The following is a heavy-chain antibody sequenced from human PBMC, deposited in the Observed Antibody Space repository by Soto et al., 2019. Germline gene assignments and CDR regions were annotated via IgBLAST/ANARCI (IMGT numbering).Heavy chain of an antibody. CDR3: AKERYSYGYDFDY. CDR2: ISYDGSNK. Sequence: PGGSLRLSCAASGFTFSSYGMHWVRQAPGKGLEWVAVISYDGSNKYYADSVKGRFTISRDNSKNTLYLQMNSLRAEDTAVYYCAKERYSYGYDFDYWGQGTLVTVSS. V-gene: IGHV3-30*18. D-gene: IGHD5-18*01. J-gene: IGHJ4*02. CDR1: GFTFSSYG.